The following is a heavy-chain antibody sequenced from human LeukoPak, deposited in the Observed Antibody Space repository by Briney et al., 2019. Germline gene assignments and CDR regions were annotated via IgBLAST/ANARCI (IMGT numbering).Heavy chain of an antibody. CDR2: ISAYNGNT. CDR3: ARARIGYCSSTSCYPPDY. V-gene: IGHV1-18*01. Sequence: GASVKVSCKASGYTFTSYGISWVRQAPGQGLEWMGWISAYNGNTNYAQKLQGRVTTTTDTSTSTAYMELRSLRSDDTAVYYCARARIGYCSSTSCYPPDYWGQGTLVTVSS. D-gene: IGHD2-2*01. CDR1: GYTFTSYG. J-gene: IGHJ4*02.